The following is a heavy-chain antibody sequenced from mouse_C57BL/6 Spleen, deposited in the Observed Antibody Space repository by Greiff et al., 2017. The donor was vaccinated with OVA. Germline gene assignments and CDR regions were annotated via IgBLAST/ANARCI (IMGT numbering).Heavy chain of an antibody. CDR3: ARDRWLLSYFDY. D-gene: IGHD2-3*01. Sequence: EVKLVESGPGLVKPSQSLSLTCSVPGYSITSGYYWNWIRQFPGNKMEWMGYISYDGSNNYNPSLKNRISITRDTSKNQFFLKLNSVTTEDTATYYCARDRWLLSYFDYWGQGTTLTVSS. V-gene: IGHV3-6*01. CDR1: GYSITSGYY. J-gene: IGHJ2*01. CDR2: ISYDGSN.